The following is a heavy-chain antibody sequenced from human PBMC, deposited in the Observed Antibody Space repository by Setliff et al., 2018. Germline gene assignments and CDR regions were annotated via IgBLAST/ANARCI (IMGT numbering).Heavy chain of an antibody. CDR1: GFTFSSYG. J-gene: IGHJ4*02. CDR3: ARTCSGSGCYAGLES. CDR2: ISYDGSNK. Sequence: PGGSLRLSCAASGFTFSSYGMHWVRQAPGKGLEWVAVISYDGSNKYYADSVKGRFTISRDNSKNTLYLQMNSLRPEDTAVYYCARTCSGSGCYAGLESWGQGTPVTVS. D-gene: IGHD2-15*01. V-gene: IGHV3-30*03.